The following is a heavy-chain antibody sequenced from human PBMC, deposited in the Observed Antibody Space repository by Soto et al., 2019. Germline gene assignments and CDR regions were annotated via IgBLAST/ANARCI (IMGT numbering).Heavy chain of an antibody. D-gene: IGHD3-9*01. CDR1: GGTFSTYY. J-gene: IGHJ3*02. CDR3: ARGGSNDWQVAFDI. V-gene: IGHV4-34*01. CDR2: INHSGSN. Sequence: SETLSLTCVVSGGTFSTYYYNWIRQSPGKGLEWIGEINHSGSNNYSPSLKSRVTMSLDTSKNQFSLKLTSVTAADTAVYYCARGGSNDWQVAFDIWGQGTMVTVSS.